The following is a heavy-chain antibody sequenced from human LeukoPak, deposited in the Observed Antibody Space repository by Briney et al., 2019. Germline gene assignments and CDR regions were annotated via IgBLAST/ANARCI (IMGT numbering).Heavy chain of an antibody. D-gene: IGHD2-15*01. CDR3: ARQKCSGAGCYLDAFDV. J-gene: IGHJ3*01. CDR1: GGSIGNYY. V-gene: IGHV4-59*01. Sequence: SETLSLTCTVSGGSIGNYYWSWIRQPPGKRLERIGYINYSGSTNYNPSLNSRVTISVDTSKNQFSLKLSSVTAADTAVYYCARQKCSGAGCYLDAFDVWGRGTMVTISS. CDR2: INYSGST.